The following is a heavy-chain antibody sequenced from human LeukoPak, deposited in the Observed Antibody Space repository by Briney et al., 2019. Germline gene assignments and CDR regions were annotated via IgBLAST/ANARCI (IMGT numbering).Heavy chain of an antibody. V-gene: IGHV3-33*01. D-gene: IGHD6-13*01. CDR3: ARSQSSSLIAY. Sequence: GGSLRLSCAASGFSLSAYGVHWVRQAPGKGLEWVAVIWYDGTSKDYADSVKGRFTFSRDNSKNTLYLQMNSLTVEDTAVYYCARSQSSSLIAYWGQGTLVTVSS. CDR2: IWYDGTSK. CDR1: GFSLSAYG. J-gene: IGHJ4*02.